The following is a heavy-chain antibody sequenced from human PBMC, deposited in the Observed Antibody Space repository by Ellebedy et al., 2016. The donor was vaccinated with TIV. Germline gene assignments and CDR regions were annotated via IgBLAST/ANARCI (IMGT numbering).Heavy chain of an antibody. CDR2: INPNSGGT. V-gene: IGHV1-2*02. J-gene: IGHJ5*02. Sequence: ASVKVSCKASGYTFTGYYMHWVRQAPGQGLEWMGWINPNSGGTNYAQKFQGRVTTTRDPSISTAYMELSRLRSDDTAVYYCATWDSSGWFFDPWGQGTLVTVSS. CDR1: GYTFTGYY. CDR3: ATWDSSGWFFDP. D-gene: IGHD6-19*01.